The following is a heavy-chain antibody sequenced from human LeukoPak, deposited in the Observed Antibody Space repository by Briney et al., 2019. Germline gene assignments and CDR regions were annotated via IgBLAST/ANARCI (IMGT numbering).Heavy chain of an antibody. J-gene: IGHJ1*01. Sequence: GGSLRLSCAASGLTFSSYAMSWVRQAPGKGLDWVSTISGAGGSTYYGDSVKGRFTISRDNSKNTLYLQMNSLRAEDTVVYFCASRENNYGLGDWGQGTLVTVSS. CDR1: GLTFSSYA. V-gene: IGHV3-23*01. CDR2: ISGAGGST. D-gene: IGHD3-10*01. CDR3: ASRENNYGLGD.